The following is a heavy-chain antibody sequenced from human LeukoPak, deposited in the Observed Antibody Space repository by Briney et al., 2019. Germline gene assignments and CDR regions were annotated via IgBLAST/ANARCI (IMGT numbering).Heavy chain of an antibody. J-gene: IGHJ4*02. Sequence: GSLRLSCAASGFTFSSYSINWVRQAPGKGLEWVSSISNIGTYIYYPDSLKGRFTISRDNAKNSVYLRMNSLRAEDTAMYYCARLNSGSTSYYFDYWGQGTLVTVSS. CDR2: ISNIGTYI. CDR3: ARLNSGSTSYYFDY. CDR1: GFTFSSYS. D-gene: IGHD6-19*01. V-gene: IGHV3-21*01.